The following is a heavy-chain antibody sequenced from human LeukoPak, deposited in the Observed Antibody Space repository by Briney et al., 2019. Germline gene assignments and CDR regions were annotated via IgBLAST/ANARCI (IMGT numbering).Heavy chain of an antibody. CDR3: ASVGEPQGMDV. CDR2: IWYDGSNK. CDR1: GITFSTYS. Sequence: GGSLRLSCVASGITFSTYSMTWVRQRPGRGLEGVAVIWYDGSNKYYADSVKGRFTISRDNSKNTLYLQMNSLRAEDTAVYYCASVGEPQGMDVWGKGTTVTVSS. D-gene: IGHD3-10*01. V-gene: IGHV3-33*08. J-gene: IGHJ6*04.